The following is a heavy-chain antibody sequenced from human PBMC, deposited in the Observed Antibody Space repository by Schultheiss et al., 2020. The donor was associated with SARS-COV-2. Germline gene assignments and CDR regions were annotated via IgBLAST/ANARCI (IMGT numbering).Heavy chain of an antibody. CDR3: AHTLVVVTGDAFDI. J-gene: IGHJ3*02. CDR2: IYWNDDE. CDR1: GFSLSTSGVG. D-gene: IGHD2-21*02. Sequence: SGPTLVKPTQTLTLTCTFSGFSLSTSGVGVGWIRQPPGKALEWLALIYWNDDERYSPSLKSRLTITKDTSKNQVVLTMTNMDPVDTATYYCAHTLVVVTGDAFDIWGQGTTVTVSS. V-gene: IGHV2-5*01.